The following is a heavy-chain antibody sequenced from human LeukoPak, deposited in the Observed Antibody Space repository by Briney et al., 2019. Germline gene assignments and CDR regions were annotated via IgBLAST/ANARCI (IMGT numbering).Heavy chain of an antibody. CDR1: GGSISSSSYY. Sequence: PSQTLSLTCTVSGGSISSSSYYWGWIRQPPGKGLEWIGSIYYSGSTYYNPSLKSRVTISVDTSKNQFSLKLSSVTAADTAVYYCARDGRDGSGSYYSWGQGTLVTVSS. J-gene: IGHJ5*02. V-gene: IGHV4-39*07. CDR2: IYYSGST. CDR3: ARDGRDGSGSYYS. D-gene: IGHD3-10*01.